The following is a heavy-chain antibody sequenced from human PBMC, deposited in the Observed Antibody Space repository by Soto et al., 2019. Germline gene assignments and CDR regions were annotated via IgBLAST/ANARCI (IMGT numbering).Heavy chain of an antibody. CDR3: ARGVSNSWSDY. V-gene: IGHV3-30*01. J-gene: IGHJ4*02. CDR1: GFTFRSYA. CDR2: ISYDGTNR. D-gene: IGHD6-13*01. Sequence: QVQLVESGGGVVQPGRSLRLSCAASGFTFRSYAMDWVRQPPGKGLEWVAVISYDGTNRYYADSVKGRFTISRDNSKNTVSLQMNSLRAEDTAVYYCARGVSNSWSDYWGQGTLVTVSS.